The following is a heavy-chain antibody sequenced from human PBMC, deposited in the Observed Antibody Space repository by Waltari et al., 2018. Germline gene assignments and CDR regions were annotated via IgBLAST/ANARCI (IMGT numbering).Heavy chain of an antibody. J-gene: IGHJ4*02. Sequence: QLQLQESGPGLVKPSETLSLTCTVSGGPISSSSHYWGWIRQPPGKGLEWIGSINYIGNTYNNPSRKSRGTISVDTAKNQFSLKMNSVTATDTAVYYCARRARAGSGVYCFDSWGQGTLVTVSS. V-gene: IGHV4-39*01. D-gene: IGHD3-3*01. CDR1: GGPISSSSHY. CDR3: ARRARAGSGVYCFDS. CDR2: INYIGNT.